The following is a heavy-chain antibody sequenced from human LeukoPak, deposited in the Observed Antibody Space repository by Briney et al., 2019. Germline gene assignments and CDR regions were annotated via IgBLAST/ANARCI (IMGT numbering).Heavy chain of an antibody. CDR3: VSPRGFSYGYFDY. V-gene: IGHV4-39*01. D-gene: IGHD5-18*01. Sequence: WVRQAPGKGLEWIGSIYYSKNTYYNPSLKSRVTISADTSKNQFSLTLGSLSATDTAVYYCVSPRGFSYGYFDYWGQGTLVTVSS. J-gene: IGHJ4*02. CDR2: IYYSKNT.